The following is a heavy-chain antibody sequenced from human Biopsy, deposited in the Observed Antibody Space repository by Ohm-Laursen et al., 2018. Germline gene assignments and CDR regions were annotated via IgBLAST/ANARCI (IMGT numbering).Heavy chain of an antibody. CDR1: GASVNTFDFY. J-gene: IGHJ6*02. V-gene: IGHV4-61*08. Sequence: GTLSLTCTVSGASVNTFDFYWAWIRQPPGKGLEWIGYIFYSGTTKYNPSLQRRVRLSLDTANNQFSLTLRSVSVADTATYYCARAYYYGAGSFYSPWMEVWGQGTTVSVS. CDR2: IFYSGTT. CDR3: ARAYYYGAGSFYSPWMEV. D-gene: IGHD3-10*01.